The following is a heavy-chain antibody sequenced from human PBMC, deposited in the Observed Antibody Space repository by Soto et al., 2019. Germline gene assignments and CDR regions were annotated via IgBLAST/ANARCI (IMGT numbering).Heavy chain of an antibody. V-gene: IGHV4-31*03. CDR1: GGSISSGGYY. Sequence: SETLSLTCTVCGGSISSGGYYWSWIRQHPGKGLEWIGYIYYSGSTYYNPSLKSRVTISVDTSKNQFSLKLSSVTAADTAVYYCAVQSTYYYGSGSLNWFDPWGQGTLVTVSS. CDR3: AVQSTYYYGSGSLNWFDP. D-gene: IGHD3-10*01. J-gene: IGHJ5*02. CDR2: IYYSGST.